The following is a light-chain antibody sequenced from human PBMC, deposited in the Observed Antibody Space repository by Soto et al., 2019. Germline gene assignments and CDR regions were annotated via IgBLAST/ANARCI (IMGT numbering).Light chain of an antibody. J-gene: IGKJ5*01. V-gene: IGKV3D-15*01. CDR2: GVS. Sequence: EIVMTQSPATLSVSPGERATLSCRASQSVSSKFAWYQQKPGQSPRLLIHGVSTRATGIPARFSGSGSGTDFTLTISSLQSEDFAIYYCQQYYNWPPITFGQGTRLEMK. CDR1: QSVSSK. CDR3: QQYYNWPPIT.